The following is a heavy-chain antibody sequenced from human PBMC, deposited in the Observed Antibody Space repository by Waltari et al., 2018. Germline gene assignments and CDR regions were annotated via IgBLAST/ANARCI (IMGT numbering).Heavy chain of an antibody. V-gene: IGHV4-59*11. CDR3: ARGPYCGGDCYSFDY. Sequence: QVQLQESGPGLVKPSETLSLTCTVSGGSISSHSWTWLRQPPGKGLEWIGYIYDSGSTNYNPSLRSRVTISVDTSKNQFSLKLSSVTAADTAVYYCARGPYCGGDCYSFDYWGQGTLVTVSS. D-gene: IGHD2-21*01. CDR1: GGSISSHS. CDR2: IYDSGST. J-gene: IGHJ4*02.